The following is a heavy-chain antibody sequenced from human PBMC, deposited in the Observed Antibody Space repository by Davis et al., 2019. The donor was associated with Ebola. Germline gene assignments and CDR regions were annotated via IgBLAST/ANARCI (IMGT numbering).Heavy chain of an antibody. J-gene: IGHJ4*02. Sequence: GESLKISCAASGFSVNNKYASWVRQAPGKALEWVSLIYIGGSTYYADSVKGRFTMSRDSSQNTLFLQMNSLTAEDTAVYYCASGLGLGIQLYGELGYWGQGSLVAVSS. CDR2: IYIGGST. CDR1: GFSVNNKY. D-gene: IGHD3-10*01. CDR3: ASGLGLGIQLYGELGY. V-gene: IGHV3-53*01.